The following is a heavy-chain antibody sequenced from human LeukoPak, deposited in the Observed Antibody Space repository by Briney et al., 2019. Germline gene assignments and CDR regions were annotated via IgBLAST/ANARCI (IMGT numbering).Heavy chain of an antibody. CDR3: ARAFYPGYYSYMAV. J-gene: IGHJ6*03. CDR1: GGSISSSSYY. V-gene: IGHV4-39*07. CDR2: IYYSGST. Sequence: SETLSLTCAVSGGSISSSSYYWGWIRQPPGKGLEWIGSIYYSGSTYYNPSLKSRVTISVDTSKNQFSLKLSSVTAADTAVYYCARAFYPGYYSYMAVWGKGTTVTVSS. D-gene: IGHD3-3*02.